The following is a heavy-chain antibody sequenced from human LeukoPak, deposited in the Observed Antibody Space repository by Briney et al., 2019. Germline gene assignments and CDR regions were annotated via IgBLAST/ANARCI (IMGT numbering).Heavy chain of an antibody. CDR3: ASIMTTVTQEGFQH. J-gene: IGHJ1*01. V-gene: IGHV1-8*01. Sequence: GASVKVSCKASVYTFTSYDINWVRQATGQGLEWMGWMNPNSGNTGYSQKFQGRVTMTRNTSISTAYMELSSLRSEDTAVYYCASIMTTVTQEGFQHWGQGTLVTVSS. CDR1: VYTFTSYD. D-gene: IGHD4-17*01. CDR2: MNPNSGNT.